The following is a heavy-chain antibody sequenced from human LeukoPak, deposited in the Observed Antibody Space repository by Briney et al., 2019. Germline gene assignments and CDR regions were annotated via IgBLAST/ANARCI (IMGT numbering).Heavy chain of an antibody. V-gene: IGHV3-23*01. D-gene: IGHD3-10*01. Sequence: KXLEXVSAITGSGGSTYHVDSVKGRFTISRDNSKNTLYLQMNNLRAEDTAVYYCARYYYGSGSYCDYWGQGTLVTVSS. J-gene: IGHJ4*02. CDR2: ITGSGGST. CDR3: ARYYYGSGSYCDY.